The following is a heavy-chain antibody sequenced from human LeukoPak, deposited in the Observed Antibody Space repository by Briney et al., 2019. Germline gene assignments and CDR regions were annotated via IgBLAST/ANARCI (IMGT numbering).Heavy chain of an antibody. J-gene: IGHJ4*02. CDR2: ISSSYNYI. CDR3: AREFYSYGVFDY. CDR1: GFTFSSYS. D-gene: IGHD5-18*01. Sequence: SLRLSCAASGFTFSSYSMNWVRQGPGEGLGWVSSISSSYNYIYYADSLKGRFTVSRDNAKNSLYLQMNSLRAKDTAVYYCAREFYSYGVFDYWGQGTLVTVSS. V-gene: IGHV3-21*01.